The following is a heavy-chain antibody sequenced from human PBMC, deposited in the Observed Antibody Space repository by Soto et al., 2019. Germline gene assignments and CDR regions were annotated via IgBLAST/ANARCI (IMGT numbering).Heavy chain of an antibody. D-gene: IGHD4-17*01. CDR3: ARVATTTVTTGDAFDI. Sequence: ASVKVSCKASGYTFTSYDINWVRQATGQGLEWMGWMNPNSGNTGYAQKFQGRVTMTRNTSISTAYMELSSLRSEDTAVYYCARVATTTVTTGDAFDIWGQGTMVTVS. CDR1: GYTFTSYD. V-gene: IGHV1-8*01. J-gene: IGHJ3*02. CDR2: MNPNSGNT.